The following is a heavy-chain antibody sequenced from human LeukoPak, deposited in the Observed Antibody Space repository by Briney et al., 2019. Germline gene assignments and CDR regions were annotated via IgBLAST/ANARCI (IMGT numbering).Heavy chain of an antibody. CDR1: GFTFSNYA. CDR3: AKDLRESVVVRSFDY. J-gene: IGHJ4*02. V-gene: IGHV3-23*01. CDR2: ISGSGDST. D-gene: IGHD3-22*01. Sequence: PGGSLRLSCAASGFTFSNYAITWVRQAPGKGLEWVSAISGSGDSTYYADSVKGRFTISRDNSKNTLYLQMNSLRAEDTAVYYCAKDLRESVVVRSFDYWGQGTLVTVSS.